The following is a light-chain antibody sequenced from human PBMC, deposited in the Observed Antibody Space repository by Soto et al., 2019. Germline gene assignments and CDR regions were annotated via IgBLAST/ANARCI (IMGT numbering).Light chain of an antibody. J-gene: IGKJ1*01. V-gene: IGKV1-5*01. CDR1: QSISSW. Sequence: GDRVTITCRASQSISSWLAWYQQKPGKAPKLLIYDASNLESGVPSRFSGSGSGTEFTLTISSLQPDDFATYYCQQYNRYWTVGQGTKVDIK. CDR3: QQYNRYWT. CDR2: DAS.